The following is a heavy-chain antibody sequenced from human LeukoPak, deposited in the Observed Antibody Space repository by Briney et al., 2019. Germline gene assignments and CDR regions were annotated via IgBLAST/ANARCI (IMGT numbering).Heavy chain of an antibody. D-gene: IGHD3-10*01. V-gene: IGHV5-51*01. J-gene: IGHJ4*02. CDR3: ARLLGAIWFGEFAFDY. Sequence: KVGESLKISCKGSGYSFTSYWIGWVRQMPGKGLEWVGIIYPGDSDTRYSPSFQGQVTISADKFISTAYLQWSSLKASDTAMYYCARLLGAIWFGEFAFDYWGQGTLVTVSS. CDR1: GYSFTSYW. CDR2: IYPGDSDT.